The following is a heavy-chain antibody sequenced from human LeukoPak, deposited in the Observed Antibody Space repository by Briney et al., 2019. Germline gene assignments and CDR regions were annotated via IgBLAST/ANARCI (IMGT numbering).Heavy chain of an antibody. J-gene: IGHJ5*02. V-gene: IGHV4-39*07. Sequence: PSETLSLTCTVYGGSISSSSYYWGWIRQPPGKGLEWIGSIYYSGSTYYNPSLKSRVTISVDTSKNQFSLKLNSVTPADTAVYYCARDSTRIQTVTTPWGQGTLVTVSS. D-gene: IGHD1-1*01. CDR2: IYYSGST. CDR1: GGSISSSSYY. CDR3: ARDSTRIQTVTTP.